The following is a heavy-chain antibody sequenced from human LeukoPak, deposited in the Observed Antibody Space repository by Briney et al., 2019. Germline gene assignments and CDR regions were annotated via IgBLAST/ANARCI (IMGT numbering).Heavy chain of an antibody. CDR3: ARYYYDSSGYYWDAFDI. CDR1: GFSLSTSGVG. CDR2: IYWNDDK. Sequence: ESGPTLVKPTQTLTLTCTFSGFSLSTSGVGVGWIRQPPGKALEWLALIYWNDDKRYSPSLKSRLTITKDTSKNQVVLTMTNMDPVDTATYYCARYYYDSSGYYWDAFDIWGQGTMVTVSS. V-gene: IGHV2-5*01. J-gene: IGHJ3*02. D-gene: IGHD3-22*01.